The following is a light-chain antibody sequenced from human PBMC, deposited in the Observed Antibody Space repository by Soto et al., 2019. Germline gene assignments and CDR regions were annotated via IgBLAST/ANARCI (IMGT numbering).Light chain of an antibody. CDR2: GIS. J-gene: IGKJ1*01. Sequence: IVMTQTPLSLPVTPGEPASISCRSSQTLLDSDDGNTYLDWYLQKPGQSPQLLIYGISSRASGVPDRFSGSGSGTDFTLKISRVEAGDVGVFYCMQRKELPWTFGQGTKVDIK. V-gene: IGKV2-40*01. CDR1: QTLLDSDDGNTY. CDR3: MQRKELPWT.